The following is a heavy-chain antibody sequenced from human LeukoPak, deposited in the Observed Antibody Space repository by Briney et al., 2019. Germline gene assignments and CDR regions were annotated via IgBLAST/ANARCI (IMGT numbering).Heavy chain of an antibody. J-gene: IGHJ4*02. D-gene: IGHD4-23*01. CDR3: ARRLAGYGGGIDY. Sequence: SETLSLTCTVSGASISSYYWNWIRQPPGKGLEWIGYIYYSGSTKYNPSLESRVTISVDTSKNQFSLKMSSVTAADTAVYYCARRLAGYGGGIDYWGQGTLVTVSS. V-gene: IGHV4-59*08. CDR1: GASISSYY. CDR2: IYYSGST.